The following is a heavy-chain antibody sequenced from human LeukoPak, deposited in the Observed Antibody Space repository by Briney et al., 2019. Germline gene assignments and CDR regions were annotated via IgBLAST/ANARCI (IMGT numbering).Heavy chain of an antibody. CDR2: INHSGST. Sequence: SEPLSLTCAVYCGSFSGYYWSWIRQPPGKGLEWIGEINHSGSTNYNPSLKSRVTISVDTSKNQFSLKLSPVTAADTAVYYCARVGVDYSGNIIKYFFDYWGQGTLVTVSS. J-gene: IGHJ4*02. D-gene: IGHD4-23*01. CDR3: ARVGVDYSGNIIKYFFDY. CDR1: CGSFSGYY. V-gene: IGHV4-34*01.